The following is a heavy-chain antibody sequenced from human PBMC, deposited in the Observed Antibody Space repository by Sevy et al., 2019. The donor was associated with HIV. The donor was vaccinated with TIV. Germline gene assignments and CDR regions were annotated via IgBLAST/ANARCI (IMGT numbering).Heavy chain of an antibody. CDR2: INHSGST. D-gene: IGHD3-16*02. Sequence: SETLSLTCAVYGGSFSGYYWSWIRQPPGKGLEWIGEINHSGSTNYNPSLKSRVTISVDTSKNQFSLKLSSVTAADTAVYYCVRDYDYIWGSYRSHFDYWGQGTLVTVSS. V-gene: IGHV4-34*01. CDR1: GGSFSGYY. CDR3: VRDYDYIWGSYRSHFDY. J-gene: IGHJ4*02.